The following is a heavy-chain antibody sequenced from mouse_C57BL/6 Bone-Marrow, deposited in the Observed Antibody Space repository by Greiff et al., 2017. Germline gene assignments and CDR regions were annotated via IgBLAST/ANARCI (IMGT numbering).Heavy chain of an antibody. CDR1: GYTFTSYW. V-gene: IGHV1-64*01. Sequence: QVQLQQPGAELVKPGASVKLSCKASGYTFTSYWMHWVKQRPGQGLEWIGMIHPNSGSTNYNEKFKSKATLTVDTSSSTAYMQLSSLTSEDSAVYYCARSLSYYYGSSHWYFDVWGTGTTVTVSS. J-gene: IGHJ1*03. CDR3: ARSLSYYYGSSHWYFDV. D-gene: IGHD1-1*01. CDR2: IHPNSGST.